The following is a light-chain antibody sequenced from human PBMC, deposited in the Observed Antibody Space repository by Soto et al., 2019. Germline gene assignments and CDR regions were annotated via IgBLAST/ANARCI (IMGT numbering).Light chain of an antibody. J-gene: IGKJ1*01. CDR3: MQTLESRT. CDR1: QSLLKSNGYTY. Sequence: DIVLTQSPLSLPVTPGEPASISCRSTQSLLKSNGYTYLHWYLQKPGQSPQPLIYLLSDRAYGVPDRFSGSGSGTDFTLQISRVEAEDVGVYYCMQTLESRTFGQGTKVEVK. V-gene: IGKV2-28*01. CDR2: LLS.